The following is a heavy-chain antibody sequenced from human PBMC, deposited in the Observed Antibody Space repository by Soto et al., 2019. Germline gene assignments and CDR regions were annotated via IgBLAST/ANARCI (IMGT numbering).Heavy chain of an antibody. D-gene: IGHD4-17*01. J-gene: IGHJ5*02. CDR1: GGTFSSYA. CDR3: ARPRHDYGDYRNWFDP. CDR2: IIPIFGTA. Sequence: SVKVSCKASGGTFSSYAISWVRQAPGQGLEWMGGIIPIFGTANYAQKFQGRVTITADKSTGTAYMELSSLRSEDTAVYYCARPRHDYGDYRNWFDPWGQGTLVTVS. V-gene: IGHV1-69*06.